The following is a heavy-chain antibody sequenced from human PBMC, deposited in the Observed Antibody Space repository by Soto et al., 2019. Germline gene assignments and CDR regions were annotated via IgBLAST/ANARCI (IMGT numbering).Heavy chain of an antibody. J-gene: IGHJ3*02. D-gene: IGHD3-3*01. V-gene: IGHV4-31*03. CDR3: ARSILRLLEWLGDRGPAFAI. CDR1: GGSISSGGYY. CDR2: IYYSGST. Sequence: QVQLQESGPGLVKPSQTLSLTCTVSGGSISSGGYYWSWIRQHPGKGLEWIGYIYYSGSTYYNPSLKRRVTISVVTSKNQCSLKVSSVIAADTAVYYCARSILRLLEWLGDRGPAFAIWGQGTMVTVSS.